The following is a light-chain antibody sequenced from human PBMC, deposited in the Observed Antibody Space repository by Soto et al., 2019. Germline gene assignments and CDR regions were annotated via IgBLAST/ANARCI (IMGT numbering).Light chain of an antibody. CDR1: QSVSSN. V-gene: IGKV3-15*01. Sequence: IVMTQSPATLSVSPGERVTLSCRASQSVSSNLAWYQQKPGQAPRLLIYGASTRASGIPARFSGSGSGTEFTLTISSLQSEDFAVYYCQQYNNWPPTFGQGTKEEIK. CDR3: QQYNNWPPT. J-gene: IGKJ1*01. CDR2: GAS.